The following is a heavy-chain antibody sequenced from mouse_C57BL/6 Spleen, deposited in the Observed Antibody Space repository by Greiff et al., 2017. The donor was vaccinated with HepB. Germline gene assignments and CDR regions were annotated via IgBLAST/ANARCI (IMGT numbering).Heavy chain of an antibody. D-gene: IGHD1-1*01. J-gene: IGHJ4*01. Sequence: EVQVVESGEGLVKPGGSLKLSCAASGFTFSSYAMSWVRQTPEKRLEWVAYISSGGDYIYYADTVKGRFTISRDNARNTLYLQMSSLKSEDTAMYYCTRDYGSSYEDAMDYWGQGTSVTVSS. CDR3: TRDYGSSYEDAMDY. CDR1: GFTFSSYA. V-gene: IGHV5-9-1*02. CDR2: ISSGGDYI.